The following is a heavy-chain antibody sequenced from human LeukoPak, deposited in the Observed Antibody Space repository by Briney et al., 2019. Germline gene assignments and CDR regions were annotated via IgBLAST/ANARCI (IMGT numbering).Heavy chain of an antibody. CDR2: ISSSGSTI. D-gene: IGHD3-9*01. CDR3: AGVGGEKRHFDWLSYGEDDNFDY. V-gene: IGHV3-48*03. Sequence: PGGSLRLSCAASGFTFSSYEMNWVRQAPGKGLEWVSYISSSGSTIYYADSVKGRFTISRDNAKNSLYLQMNSLRAEDTAVYYCAGVGGEKRHFDWLSYGEDDNFDYWGQGTLVTVSS. CDR1: GFTFSSYE. J-gene: IGHJ4*02.